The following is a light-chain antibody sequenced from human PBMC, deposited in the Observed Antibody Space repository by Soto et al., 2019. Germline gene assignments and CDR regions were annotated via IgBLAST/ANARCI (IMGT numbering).Light chain of an antibody. CDR1: GLNIGAGYD. V-gene: IGLV1-40*01. CDR3: QSYDSSLSGSWV. Sequence: QSVLTQPPSVSGALGQRVTISCTGSGLNIGAGYDVHWYQHLPGTSPKLLIYGNHNRPSGVPDRFSGSKSGTSASLAITDLQAEDEADYYCQSYDSSLSGSWVFGGGTKVTVL. CDR2: GNH. J-gene: IGLJ3*02.